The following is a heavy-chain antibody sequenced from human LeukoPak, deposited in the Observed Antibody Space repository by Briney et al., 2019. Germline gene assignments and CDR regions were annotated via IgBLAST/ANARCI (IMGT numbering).Heavy chain of an antibody. Sequence: GASVKVSCKASGYTFTSYGISWVRQAPGQGLEWMGWISAYNGNTNYAQKLQGRVTMTTDTSTSTAYMELRSLRSDDTAVYYCARDPLDYYDSSGSLDYWGQGTLVTVSS. CDR1: GYTFTSYG. J-gene: IGHJ4*02. V-gene: IGHV1-18*01. CDR3: ARDPLDYYDSSGSLDY. D-gene: IGHD3-22*01. CDR2: ISAYNGNT.